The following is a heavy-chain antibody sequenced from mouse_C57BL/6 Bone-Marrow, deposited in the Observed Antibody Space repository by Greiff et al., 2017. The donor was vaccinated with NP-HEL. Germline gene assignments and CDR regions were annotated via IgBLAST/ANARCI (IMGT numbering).Heavy chain of an antibody. CDR3: AREVITTVGPWYFDV. D-gene: IGHD1-1*01. CDR2: IYPGDGDT. J-gene: IGHJ1*03. CDR1: GYAFSSSW. V-gene: IGHV1-82*01. Sequence: QVQLQQSGPELVKPGASVKISCKASGYAFSSSWMNWVKQRPGKGLEWIGRIYPGDGDTNYNGKFKGKATLTADKSSSTAYMQLSSLTSEDSAVYFCAREVITTVGPWYFDVWGTGTTVTVSS.